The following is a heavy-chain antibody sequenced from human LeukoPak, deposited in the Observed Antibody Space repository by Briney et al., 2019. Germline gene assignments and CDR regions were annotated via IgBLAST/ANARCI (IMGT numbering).Heavy chain of an antibody. D-gene: IGHD6-13*01. J-gene: IGHJ4*02. CDR1: GFSFRTYN. Sequence: GGSLRLSCTASGFSFRTYNLHWVRQAPGKGLEWVSGISWNSGSIGYADSVKGRFTISRDNAKNSLYLQMNSLRAEDTALYYCAKDARTIAAAGTYFDYWGQGTLVTVSS. CDR2: ISWNSGSI. V-gene: IGHV3-9*01. CDR3: AKDARTIAAAGTYFDY.